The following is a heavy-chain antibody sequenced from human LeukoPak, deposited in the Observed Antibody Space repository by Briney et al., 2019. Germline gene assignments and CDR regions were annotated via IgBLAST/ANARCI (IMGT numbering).Heavy chain of an antibody. CDR3: ARTVPAVRVNYMDV. Sequence: PGGSLRLSCAASGFTFSSYGMNWVRQAPGKGLEWVSYTSSSSSTIYYADSVKGRFTISRDNAKNSLYLQMNSLRAEDTAVYYCARTVPAVRVNYMDVWGKGTTVTVSS. CDR2: TSSSSSTI. J-gene: IGHJ6*03. D-gene: IGHD2-2*01. CDR1: GFTFSSYG. V-gene: IGHV3-48*01.